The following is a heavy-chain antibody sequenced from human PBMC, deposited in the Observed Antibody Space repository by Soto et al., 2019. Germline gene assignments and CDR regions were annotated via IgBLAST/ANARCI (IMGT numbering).Heavy chain of an antibody. V-gene: IGHV4-34*01. D-gene: IGHD3-3*01. CDR2: INHSGST. CDR1: GGSFSGYY. J-gene: IGHJ4*02. Sequence: SETLSLTCAFYGGSFSGYYWSLIRQPPGKGLEWIGEINHSGSTNYNPSLKSRVTISVDTSKNQFSLKLSSVTAADTAVYYCARGYYDFWSGYYSTYFDYWGQGTLVTSPQ. CDR3: ARGYYDFWSGYYSTYFDY.